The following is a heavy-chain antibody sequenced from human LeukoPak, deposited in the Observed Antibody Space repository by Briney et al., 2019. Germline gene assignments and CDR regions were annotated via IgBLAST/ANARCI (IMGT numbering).Heavy chain of an antibody. J-gene: IGHJ4*02. Sequence: PGGSLRLSCAASGLTFRSYAMSWVRQAPEKGLEWVSAISGTGGSTYYADSVKGRFAISRDNSKNTLYLQMNSLRAEDTDIYYCAKGSCSGTSCYSDYWGQGTLVTVSS. CDR2: ISGTGGST. V-gene: IGHV3-23*01. CDR1: GLTFRSYA. CDR3: AKGSCSGTSCYSDY. D-gene: IGHD2-2*02.